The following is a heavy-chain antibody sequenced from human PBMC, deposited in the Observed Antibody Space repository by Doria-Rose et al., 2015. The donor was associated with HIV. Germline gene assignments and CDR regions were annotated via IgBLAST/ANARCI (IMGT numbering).Heavy chain of an antibody. D-gene: IGHD4-17*01. Sequence: VRQTPGKGLVWVSRIKSDGSWKNYADSVKGRFTISRDNAKKMVLLQMNSLRVEDTAGYYCVRDGDHYEFDFWGQGTLVTVSS. J-gene: IGHJ4*02. V-gene: IGHV3-74*01. CDR3: VRDGDHYEFDF. CDR2: IKSDGSWK.